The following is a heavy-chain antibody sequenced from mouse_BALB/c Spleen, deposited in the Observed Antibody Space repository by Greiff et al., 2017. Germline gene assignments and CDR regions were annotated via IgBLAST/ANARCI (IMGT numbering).Heavy chain of an antibody. D-gene: IGHD1-1*01. CDR1: GFTFTDYY. CDR3: ARAYYGSSFFDY. V-gene: IGHV7-3*02. CDR2: IRNKANGYTT. J-gene: IGHJ2*01. Sequence: EVQLVESGGGLVQPGGSLRLSCATSGFTFTDYYMSWVRQPPGKALEWLGFIRNKANGYTTEYSASVKGRFTISRDNSQSILYLQMNTLRAEDSATYYCARAYYGSSFFDYWGQGTTLTVSS.